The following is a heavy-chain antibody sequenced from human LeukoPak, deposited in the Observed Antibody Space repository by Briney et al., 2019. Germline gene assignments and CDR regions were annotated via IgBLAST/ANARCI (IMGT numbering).Heavy chain of an antibody. CDR2: FYYSGRT. CDR1: GGSISSGGYY. D-gene: IGHD3-22*01. V-gene: IGHV4-31*03. CDR3: ARDDDFDGSSGFDP. Sequence: SETLSLTCTVSGGSISSGGYYWSWLRQQPGKGLEWSVKFYYSGRTYYNPALKSRVTISVDTSKNQFSLKLSSVTAADTAVYYCARDDDFDGSSGFDPWGQGTLVTVSS. J-gene: IGHJ5*02.